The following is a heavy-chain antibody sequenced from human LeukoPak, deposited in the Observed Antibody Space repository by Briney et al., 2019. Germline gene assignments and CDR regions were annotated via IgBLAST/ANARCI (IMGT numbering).Heavy chain of an antibody. CDR2: IYYSGST. CDR1: GGSISSGGYY. CDR3: ARERTYGDYSFDY. J-gene: IGHJ4*02. Sequence: SQTLPLTCTVSGGSISSGGYYWSWIRQHPGKGLEWIGYIYYSGSTYYNPSLKSRVTISVDTSKNQFSLKLSSVTAADTAVYYCARERTYGDYSFDYWGQGTLVTVSS. D-gene: IGHD4-17*01. V-gene: IGHV4-31*03.